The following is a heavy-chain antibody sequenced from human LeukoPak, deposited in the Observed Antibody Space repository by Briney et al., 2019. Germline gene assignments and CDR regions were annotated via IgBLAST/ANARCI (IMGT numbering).Heavy chain of an antibody. V-gene: IGHV1-3*01. CDR3: ARTQGVYYGGNFGAFDI. CDR1: GYTFTSYA. D-gene: IGHD4-23*01. CDR2: INAGIGNT. J-gene: IGHJ3*02. Sequence: GASVKVSCKASGYTFTSYAMHWVRQAPGQRLEWMGWINAGIGNTKYSQKFQDRVAITRDTSASTAYMELSSLRSEDTSVYYCARTQGVYYGGNFGAFDIWGQGTMVTVSS.